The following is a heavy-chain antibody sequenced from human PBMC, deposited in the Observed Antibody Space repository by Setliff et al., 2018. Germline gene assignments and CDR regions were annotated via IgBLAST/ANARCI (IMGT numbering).Heavy chain of an antibody. CDR2: IYYAGNT. Sequence: SETLSLTCNVSGGSIMSHYWSWIRQPPGKGLEWIGNIYYAGNTNFHPSLKSRVAISVDTSENQFSLRLNSVTAADTAVYYCARLWISYESNTYFYPKYFDFWGQGTLVTVSS. V-gene: IGHV4-59*11. CDR1: GGSIMSHY. CDR3: ARLWISYESNTYFYPKYFDF. D-gene: IGHD3-22*01. J-gene: IGHJ4*02.